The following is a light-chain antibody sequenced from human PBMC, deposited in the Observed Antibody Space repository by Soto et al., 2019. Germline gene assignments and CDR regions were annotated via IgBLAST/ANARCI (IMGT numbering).Light chain of an antibody. V-gene: IGKV3-15*01. CDR3: QQYGSSRT. CDR1: QSVSSN. CDR2: GAS. J-gene: IGKJ1*01. Sequence: ILMTQSPATLSVSPGERATLSCRASQSVSSNVAWYQQKPGQAPRLLIYGASNRATGIPARFSGTGSGTEFTLTISSLQSEDFAVYYCQQYGSSRTFGQGTKVDIK.